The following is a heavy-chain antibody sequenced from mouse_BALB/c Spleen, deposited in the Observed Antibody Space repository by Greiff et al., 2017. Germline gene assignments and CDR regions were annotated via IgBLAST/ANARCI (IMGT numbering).Heavy chain of an antibody. CDR3: AREAITTATWSYFDY. CDR1: GYTFTDYN. D-gene: IGHD1-2*01. J-gene: IGHJ2*01. V-gene: IGHV1-18*01. CDR2: INPNNGGT. Sequence: EVQLQQSGPELVKPGASVKIPCKASGYTFTDYNMDWVKQSHGKSLEWIGDINPNNGGTIYNQKFKGKATLTVDKSSSTAYMELRSLTSEDTAVYYCAREAITTATWSYFDYWGQGTTLTVSS.